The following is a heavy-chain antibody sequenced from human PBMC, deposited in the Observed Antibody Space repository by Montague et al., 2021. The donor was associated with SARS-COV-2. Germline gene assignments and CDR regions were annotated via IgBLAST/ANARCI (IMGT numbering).Heavy chain of an antibody. Sequence: TPSLTCTVSGGSISSGTYYWSWIRQPAGKGLEWIGRIYTSGTTNYNPSLKSRVTISVDTSKNQFSLKLSSVTAADTAMYYCARGGGSGGQRANHFDYWGQGTLVTVSS. CDR1: GGSISSGTYY. V-gene: IGHV4-61*02. D-gene: IGHD2-15*01. J-gene: IGHJ4*02. CDR3: ARGGGSGGQRANHFDY. CDR2: IYTSGTT.